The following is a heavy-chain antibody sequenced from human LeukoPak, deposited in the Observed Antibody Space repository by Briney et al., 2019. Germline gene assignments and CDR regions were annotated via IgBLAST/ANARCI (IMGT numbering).Heavy chain of an antibody. CDR3: ARGYSSSVHY. V-gene: IGHV1-46*01. D-gene: IGHD6-13*01. CDR1: GYTFTGYY. CDR2: INPGGGTT. Sequence: GASVKVSCKASGYTFTGYYIHWVRQAPGQGLEWMGIINPGGGTTSSPQKFQGRVTMARDTSTSTVYLELSSLRSEDTAVYYCARGYSSSVHYWGQGTLVTVSS. J-gene: IGHJ4*02.